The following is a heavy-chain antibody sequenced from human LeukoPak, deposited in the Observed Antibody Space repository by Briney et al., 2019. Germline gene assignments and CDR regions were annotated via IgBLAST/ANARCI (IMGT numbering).Heavy chain of an antibody. CDR1: GGSISSGGYY. V-gene: IGHV4-30-2*01. Sequence: PSETLSLTCTVSGGSISSGGYYWSWIRQPPGKGLEWIGYIYHSGSTYYNPSLKSRVTISVDRSKNQFSLKLSSVTAADTAVYYCARVGSFQLELRGDWFDPWGQETLVTVSS. CDR2: IYHSGST. CDR3: ARVGSFQLELRGDWFDP. D-gene: IGHD1-1*01. J-gene: IGHJ5*02.